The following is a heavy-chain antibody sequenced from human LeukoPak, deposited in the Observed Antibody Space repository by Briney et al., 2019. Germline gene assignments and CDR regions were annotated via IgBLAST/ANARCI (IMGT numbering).Heavy chain of an antibody. D-gene: IGHD2-2*01. CDR3: ARGSPPQLGYCSSTSCYPFDY. J-gene: IGHJ4*02. CDR1: GGSFSGYY. V-gene: IGHV4-34*01. CDR2: INHSGGT. Sequence: SETLSLTCAVYGGSFSGYYWSWIRQPPGKGLEWIGEINHSGGTNYNPSLKSRVTISVDTSKNQFSLRLSSVTAADTAVYYCARGSPPQLGYCSSTSCYPFDYWGQGTLVTVSS.